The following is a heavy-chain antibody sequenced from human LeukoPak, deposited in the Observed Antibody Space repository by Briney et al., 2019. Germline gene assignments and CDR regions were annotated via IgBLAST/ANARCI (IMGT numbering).Heavy chain of an antibody. Sequence: GGSLRLSCAASGFTFSHYYMSWVRQAPGKGLEWVANIKQDGIELFYLDSVKSRFTISRDNAKIALYLQMHSLRVEDTAVYYCARESIVVVPTTMDDASDIWGQGTVVTVSS. V-gene: IGHV3-7*01. D-gene: IGHD2-2*01. CDR2: IKQDGIEL. CDR3: ARESIVVVPTTMDDASDI. J-gene: IGHJ3*02. CDR1: GFTFSHYY.